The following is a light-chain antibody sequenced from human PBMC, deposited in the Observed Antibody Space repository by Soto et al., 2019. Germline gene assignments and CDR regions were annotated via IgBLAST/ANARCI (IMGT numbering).Light chain of an antibody. Sequence: QSVLTQSPSASGTPGQRVTISCSGSSSNIGINPVHWYQQLPGSAPKLLLHNNHQRPAGVPGRFSASTSGTSASLAIGGLQSEDEAYYYCSSWDDSLSGVVFGGGTKLTVL. CDR1: SSNIGINP. V-gene: IGLV1-44*01. CDR3: SSWDDSLSGVV. CDR2: NNH. J-gene: IGLJ2*01.